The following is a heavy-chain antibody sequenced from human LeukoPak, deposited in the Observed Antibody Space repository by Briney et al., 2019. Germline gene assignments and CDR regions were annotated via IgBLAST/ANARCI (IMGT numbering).Heavy chain of an antibody. CDR1: GFTFSDYA. D-gene: IGHD4-17*01. CDR3: AKDRGYGEHEPFES. Sequence: GGSQRLSCVGSGFTFSDYAIHWVRQAPGKGLEWVAVASHDEVGKQFADSVKGRFTLSRDNSRDSVHLQMNRLRDEDTGVYYCAKDRGYGEHEPFESWGQGSLVAVSS. J-gene: IGHJ4*02. V-gene: IGHV3-30*18. CDR2: ASHDEVGK.